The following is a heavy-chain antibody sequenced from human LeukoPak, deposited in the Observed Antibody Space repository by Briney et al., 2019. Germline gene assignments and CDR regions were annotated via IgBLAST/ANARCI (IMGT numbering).Heavy chain of an antibody. Sequence: GASVKVSCKASGGTFSSYAISWVRQAPGQGLEWMGGIIPIFGKANYAQKFQGRVTITADESTSTAYMELSSLRSEDTAVYYCARGRIVAIYFDYWGEGSLVSVSS. CDR3: ARGRIVAIYFDY. CDR1: GGTFSSYA. CDR2: IIPIFGKA. J-gene: IGHJ4*02. V-gene: IGHV1-69*13. D-gene: IGHD5-12*01.